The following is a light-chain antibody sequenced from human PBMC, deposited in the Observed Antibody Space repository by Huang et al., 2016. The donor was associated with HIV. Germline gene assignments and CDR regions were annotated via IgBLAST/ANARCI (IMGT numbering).Light chain of an antibody. V-gene: IGKV1-39*01. Sequence: DIQMTQSPSSLSASVGDRISITCRASQTISTFLNWYKQQPGKAPKLLIYAESHLQSGVSSRFSGTGSGTHFTLTVTGLQPDDFATYFCQQTSSVPLAFGGGTRVE. CDR2: AES. CDR3: QQTSSVPLA. CDR1: QTISTF. J-gene: IGKJ4*01.